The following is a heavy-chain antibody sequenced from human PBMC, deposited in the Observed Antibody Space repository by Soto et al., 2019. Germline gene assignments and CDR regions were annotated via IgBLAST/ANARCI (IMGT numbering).Heavy chain of an antibody. Sequence: ASVKVSCKASGYTFTSYDINWVRQATGQGLEWMGWMNPNSGNTGYAQKFQGRVTMTRNTSISTAYMELSSLRSEDTAVYYCASGHSITIFGVVIIEGMDVWGQGTTVTVSS. J-gene: IGHJ6*02. D-gene: IGHD3-3*01. CDR1: GYTFTSYD. CDR2: MNPNSGNT. CDR3: ASGHSITIFGVVIIEGMDV. V-gene: IGHV1-8*01.